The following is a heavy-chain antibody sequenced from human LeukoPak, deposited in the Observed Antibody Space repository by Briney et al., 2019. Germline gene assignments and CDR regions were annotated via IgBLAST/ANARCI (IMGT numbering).Heavy chain of an antibody. V-gene: IGHV4-34*01. Sequence: SETLSLTCAVYGGSFSGYYWSWIRQPPGKGLEWIGEINHSGSTNYNPPLKSRVTISVDTSKNQFSLKLSSVTAADTAVYYCARGRYSSGWIDYWGQGTLVTVSS. CDR3: ARGRYSSGWIDY. J-gene: IGHJ4*02. D-gene: IGHD6-19*01. CDR2: INHSGST. CDR1: GGSFSGYY.